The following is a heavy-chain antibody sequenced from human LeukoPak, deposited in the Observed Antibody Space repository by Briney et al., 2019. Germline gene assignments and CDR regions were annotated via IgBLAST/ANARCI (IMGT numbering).Heavy chain of an antibody. J-gene: IGHJ4*02. D-gene: IGHD2-2*02. CDR1: GFTFSSYA. CDR2: ISGSGGST. CDR3: ASYCSTTSCYNADY. V-gene: IGHV3-23*01. Sequence: PGGSLRLSCAASGFTFSSYAMSWVRQAPGKGLEWVSAISGSGGSTYYADSVKGRFTISRDNAKNSLYLQMNSLRAEDTAVYYCASYCSTTSCYNADYWGQGTLVTVSS.